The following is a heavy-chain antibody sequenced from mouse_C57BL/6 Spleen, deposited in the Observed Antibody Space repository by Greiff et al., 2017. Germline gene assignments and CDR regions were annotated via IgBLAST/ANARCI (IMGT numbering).Heavy chain of an antibody. CDR1: GYTFTDYY. CDR3: ARGTGAWFAY. V-gene: IGHV1-26*01. Sequence: VQLQQSGPELVMPAASVKISCKVSGYTFTDYYTNCLKQSHGKSLEWIGDINPNNGGTSYNQKFKGKATLTVDKSSSTAYMELRSLTSEDSAVYYGARGTGAWFAYWGQGTLVTVSA. CDR2: INPNNGGT. D-gene: IGHD3-3*01. J-gene: IGHJ3*01.